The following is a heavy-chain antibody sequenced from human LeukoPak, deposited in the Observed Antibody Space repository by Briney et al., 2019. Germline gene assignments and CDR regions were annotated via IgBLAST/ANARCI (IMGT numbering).Heavy chain of an antibody. CDR1: GYSISSGNY. J-gene: IGHJ5*02. CDR2: IYHSGST. Sequence: PSETLSLTCSVSGYSISSGNYWGWIRLPPGKGRQGIGSIYHSGSTYYNPSLKSRVTMSVDTSTNQFSLKLSSVTAADTAFYYCARDSIVATSNWCDPWGQGTLVTVSS. CDR3: ARDSIVATSNWCDP. V-gene: IGHV4-38-2*02. D-gene: IGHD5-12*01.